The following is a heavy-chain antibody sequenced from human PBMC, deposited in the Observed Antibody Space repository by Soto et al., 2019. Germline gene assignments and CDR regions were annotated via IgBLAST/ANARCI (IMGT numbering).Heavy chain of an antibody. CDR2: ISSSSSTI. D-gene: IGHD5-12*01. CDR1: GFTFSSYA. J-gene: IGHJ6*02. CDR3: ARRYSGSHYYYYGMDV. Sequence: GGSLRLSCAASGFTFSSYAMSWVRQAPGKGLEWVSDISSSSSTIYYADSVKGRFTISRDNAKNSLYLQMNSLRDEDTAVYYCARRYSGSHYYYYGMDVWGQGTTVTVSS. V-gene: IGHV3-48*02.